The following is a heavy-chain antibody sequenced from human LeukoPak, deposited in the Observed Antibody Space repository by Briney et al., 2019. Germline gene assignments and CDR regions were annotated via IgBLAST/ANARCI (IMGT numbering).Heavy chain of an antibody. CDR3: ARGAVLRYFDWLPPDV. V-gene: IGHV4-59*01. CDR1: GGSISSYY. J-gene: IGHJ6*02. Sequence: PLETLSLTCTVSGGSISSYYWSWIRQPPGKGLEWIGYIYYSGSTNYNPSLKSRVTISVDTSKNQFSLKLSSVTAADTAVYYCARGAVLRYFDWLPPDVWGQGTTVTVSS. CDR2: IYYSGST. D-gene: IGHD3-9*01.